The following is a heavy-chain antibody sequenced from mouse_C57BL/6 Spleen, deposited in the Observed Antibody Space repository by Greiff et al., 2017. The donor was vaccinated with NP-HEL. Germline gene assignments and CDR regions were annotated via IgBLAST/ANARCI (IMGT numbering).Heavy chain of an antibody. D-gene: IGHD2-3*01. CDR1: GYTFTDYY. V-gene: IGHV1-19*01. J-gene: IGHJ4*01. CDR3: APDGYSLAMDY. CDR2: INPYNGGT. Sequence: EVQLQQSGPVLVKPGASVKMSCKASGYTFTDYYMNWVKQSHGKSLEWIGVINPYNGGTSYNQKFKGKATLTVDKSSSTAYMELNSLTSEDSAVYYGAPDGYSLAMDYWGQGTSVTVSS.